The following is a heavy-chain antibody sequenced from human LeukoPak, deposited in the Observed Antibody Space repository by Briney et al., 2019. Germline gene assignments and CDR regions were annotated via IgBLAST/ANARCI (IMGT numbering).Heavy chain of an antibody. CDR3: AKGARGYGILDY. V-gene: IGHV3-23*03. CDR1: GFTFSSYA. Sequence: GGSLRLSCAASGFTFSSYAMHWVRQAPGKGLEWVSVIYSGGSTYYADSVKGRFTISRDNSKNTLYLQMNSLRAEDTAVYYCAKGARGYGILDYWGQGTLVTVSS. CDR2: IYSGGST. J-gene: IGHJ4*02. D-gene: IGHD2-15*01.